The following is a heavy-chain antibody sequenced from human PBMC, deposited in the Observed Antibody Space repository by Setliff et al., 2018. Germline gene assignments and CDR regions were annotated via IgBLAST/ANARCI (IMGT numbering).Heavy chain of an antibody. D-gene: IGHD5-18*01. V-gene: IGHV3-33*08. Sequence: GGSLRLSCAASGFTFSTYRMHWVRQAPGKGLEWVAVIWDDGGNKYHADSVKGRFTISRDNSKNTLYLQMNSLRPEDTAVYYCARDQGSYGYRAFDFWGQGTLVTVSS. J-gene: IGHJ4*02. CDR1: GFTFSTYR. CDR3: ARDQGSYGYRAFDF. CDR2: IWDDGGNK.